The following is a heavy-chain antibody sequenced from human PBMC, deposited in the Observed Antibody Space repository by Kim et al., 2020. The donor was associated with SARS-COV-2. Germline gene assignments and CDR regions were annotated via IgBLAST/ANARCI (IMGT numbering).Heavy chain of an antibody. Sequence: GESLKISCKGSGYSFTTYWIGWVRQMPGKGLEWMGLIYPGDSDTRYSPSFKGQVTISADKSVSTAYLQWSSLKASDTAIYYCARLGPIMGATTQPSDYWGQGTLVTVSS. D-gene: IGHD1-26*01. V-gene: IGHV5-51*01. CDR1: GYSFTTYW. J-gene: IGHJ4*02. CDR3: ARLGPIMGATTQPSDY. CDR2: IYPGDSDT.